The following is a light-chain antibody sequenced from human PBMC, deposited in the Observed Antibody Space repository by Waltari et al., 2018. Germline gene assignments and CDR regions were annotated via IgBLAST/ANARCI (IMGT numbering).Light chain of an antibody. CDR3: QSADSSGTYDV. CDR1: ALPKQF. CDR2: KDP. V-gene: IGLV3-25*03. J-gene: IGLJ1*01. Sequence: SYELTQSPSVSVSPGQTARITCSGDALPKQFAYWYQQKPGQAPVLVMYKDPERPSGIPERFSGSSSGTTVTLTISGAQAEDEADYHCQSADSSGTYDVFGTGTKVTVL.